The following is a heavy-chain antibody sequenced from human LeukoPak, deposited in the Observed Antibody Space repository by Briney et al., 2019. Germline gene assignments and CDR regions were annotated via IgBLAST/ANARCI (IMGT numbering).Heavy chain of an antibody. CDR1: GFTFSTYT. J-gene: IGHJ4*02. CDR2: ISRDSNYI. CDR3: ARLPFGVVIVANDY. V-gene: IGHV3-21*01. Sequence: GGSLRLSCAASGFTFSTYTMNWVRQAPGKGLEWVSSISRDSNYIYYADSVKGRFTISRDNAKNSLFLQMNSLRAEDTAIYYCARLPFGVVIVANDYWGQGTLVTVSS. D-gene: IGHD3-3*01.